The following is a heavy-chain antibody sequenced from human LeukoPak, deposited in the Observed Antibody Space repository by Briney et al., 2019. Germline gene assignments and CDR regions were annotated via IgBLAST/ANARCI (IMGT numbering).Heavy chain of an antibody. CDR1: GGTFSSYA. CDR2: IIPIFGTA. CDR3: ARGRYSGSFQADY. Sequence: ASVKVSCKASGGTFSSYAISWVRQAPGQGLEWMGGIIPIFGTANYAQKFQGRVTITADESTSTAYMELSSLRSEDTAVYYCARGRYSGSFQADYWGQGTLVTVSS. J-gene: IGHJ4*02. D-gene: IGHD1-26*01. V-gene: IGHV1-69*13.